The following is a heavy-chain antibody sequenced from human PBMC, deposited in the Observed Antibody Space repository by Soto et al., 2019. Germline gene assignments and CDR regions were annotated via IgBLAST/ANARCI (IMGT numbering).Heavy chain of an antibody. J-gene: IGHJ4*02. CDR1: GYTFSSYT. V-gene: IGHV1-18*01. Sequence: QVQLVQSGAEVKKSGASVKVSCKASGYTFSSYTISWVRQAPGQGLEWMGWISAYNGNTKYAQKLQDRVTMTTATSTNTAYIELRSQRSHDTAVYYCVSDSPPFDYWGQGALVTVSS. CDR2: ISAYNGNT. CDR3: VSDSPPFDY.